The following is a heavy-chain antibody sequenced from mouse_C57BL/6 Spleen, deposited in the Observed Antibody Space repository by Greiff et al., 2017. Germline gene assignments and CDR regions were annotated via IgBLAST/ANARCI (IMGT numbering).Heavy chain of an antibody. CDR2: IYPNSGGT. D-gene: IGHD1-1*01. CDR1: GYTFTSYW. Sequence: QVQLQQPGAELVKPGASVKLSCKASGYTFTSYWMHWVKQRPGRGLEWIGRIYPNSGGTKYNEKFKSKATLTVDKPSSTAYVQLSSLTSEDTAVYYCARGREVITTVVGYFDVGGKGTTVTVSS. CDR3: ARGREVITTVVGYFDV. V-gene: IGHV1-72*01. J-gene: IGHJ1*03.